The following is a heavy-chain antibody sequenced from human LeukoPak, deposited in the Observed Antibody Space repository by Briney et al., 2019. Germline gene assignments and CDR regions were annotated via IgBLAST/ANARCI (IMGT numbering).Heavy chain of an antibody. V-gene: IGHV1-18*01. CDR2: ISAYNGNT. CDR1: GYTFTSYG. D-gene: IGHD2-15*01. Sequence: ASVKVSCKASGYTFTSYGISWVRQAPGRGLEWMGWISAYNGNTNYAQKLQGRVTMTTDTSTSTAYMELRSLRSDDTAVYYCARVSYCSGGSCYLGRSYYFDYWGQGTLVTVSS. J-gene: IGHJ4*02. CDR3: ARVSYCSGGSCYLGRSYYFDY.